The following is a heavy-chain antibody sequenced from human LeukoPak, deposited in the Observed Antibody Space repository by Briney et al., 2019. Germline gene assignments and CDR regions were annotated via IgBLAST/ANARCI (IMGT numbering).Heavy chain of an antibody. J-gene: IGHJ4*02. CDR1: GFTFNSYW. Sequence: GGSLRLSCVASGFTFNSYWMSWVRQAPGKGLEWVANIKPDGSEEYYVDSVKDRFTISRDNSKNTLYLQMNSLRAEDTAVYYCARVSYKGGTTDYWGQGTLVTVSS. CDR3: ARVSYKGGTTDY. D-gene: IGHD1-26*01. CDR2: IKPDGSEE. V-gene: IGHV3-7*01.